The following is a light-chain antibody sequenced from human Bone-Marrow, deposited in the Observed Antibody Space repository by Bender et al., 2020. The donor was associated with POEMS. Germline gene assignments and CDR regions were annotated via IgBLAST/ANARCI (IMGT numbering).Light chain of an antibody. CDR3: QTWGIGTVV. V-gene: IGLV4-69*01. Sequence: QLVLTQSPSASASLGASVRLTCTLSSGHSRYDIAWHQQQPEKGPRYLMKLNSDGSHSKGDGIPDRFSGSSSGAERCLTISSLQSEDEADYYCQTWGIGTVVFGGGTKLTVL. CDR2: LNSDGSH. CDR1: SGHSRYD. J-gene: IGLJ2*01.